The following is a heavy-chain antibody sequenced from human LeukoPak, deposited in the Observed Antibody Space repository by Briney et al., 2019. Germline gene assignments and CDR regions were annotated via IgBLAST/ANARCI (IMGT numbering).Heavy chain of an antibody. Sequence: GGSLRLSCAASGFTLSSYWTSWVRQAPGKGLEWVANIKQDGGEKYYVDSVKGRFTISRDNAKNSLYLQMNSLRAEDTAVYYCARVLRRFCSGGSCYHNWFDPWGQGTLVTVSS. CDR3: ARVLRRFCSGGSCYHNWFDP. J-gene: IGHJ5*02. CDR2: IKQDGGEK. CDR1: GFTLSSYW. D-gene: IGHD2-15*01. V-gene: IGHV3-7*01.